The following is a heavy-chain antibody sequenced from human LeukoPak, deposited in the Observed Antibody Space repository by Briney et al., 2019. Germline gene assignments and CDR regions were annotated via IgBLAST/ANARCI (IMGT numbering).Heavy chain of an antibody. CDR2: ISSSGSTI. J-gene: IGHJ5*02. D-gene: IGHD5-12*01. CDR3: AGVLYSGYDSHWFDP. CDR1: GFTFSDYY. Sequence: GGSLRLSCAASGFTFSDYYMSWIRQAPGKGLEWVPYISSSGSTIYYADSVKGRFTISRDNAKNSLYLQMNSLRAEDTAVYYCAGVLYSGYDSHWFDPWGQGTLVTVSS. V-gene: IGHV3-11*01.